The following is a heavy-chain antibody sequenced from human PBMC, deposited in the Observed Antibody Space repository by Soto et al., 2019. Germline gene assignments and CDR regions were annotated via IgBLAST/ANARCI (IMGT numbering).Heavy chain of an antibody. CDR3: ARTLDRYYYCGMDV. Sequence: QVQLVESGGGVVQPGRSLRLSCAASGFTFSSYAMHWVRQAPGKGLEWVAVISYDGSNKYYADSVKGRFTISRDNSKNTLYLQMNSLRAEDTAVYYCARTLDRYYYCGMDVWGQGTTVTVSS. V-gene: IGHV3-30-3*01. J-gene: IGHJ6*02. CDR2: ISYDGSNK. CDR1: GFTFSSYA.